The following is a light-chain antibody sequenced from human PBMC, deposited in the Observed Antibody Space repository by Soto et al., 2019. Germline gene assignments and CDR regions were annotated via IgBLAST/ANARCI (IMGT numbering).Light chain of an antibody. V-gene: IGLV4-69*01. CDR1: SGHSSYA. Sequence: QLVLTQSPSASASLGASVKFTCTLSSGHSSYAIAWHQQQPEKGPRYLMKLYSDGSHSKGDGIPDRFSGSSSGAERYLTISSLQSEDEADYYCQTWGTGIHVFGTGTKLTVL. CDR2: LYSDGSH. CDR3: QTWGTGIHV. J-gene: IGLJ1*01.